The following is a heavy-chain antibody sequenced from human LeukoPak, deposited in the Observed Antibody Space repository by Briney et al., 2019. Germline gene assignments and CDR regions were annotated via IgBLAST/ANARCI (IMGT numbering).Heavy chain of an antibody. V-gene: IGHV3-30*18. J-gene: IGHJ4*02. CDR3: AKVGLTVTTILDYFDY. Sequence: GGSLRLSCAASGFTFRSYGMQWVRQAPGKGLEWVAVISYDGSNKYYADSVRGRFTISRDNCKNTLYLQMNSLRAEDTAVYYCAKVGLTVTTILDYFDYWGQGTLVTVSS. CDR2: ISYDGSNK. D-gene: IGHD4-11*01. CDR1: GFTFRSYG.